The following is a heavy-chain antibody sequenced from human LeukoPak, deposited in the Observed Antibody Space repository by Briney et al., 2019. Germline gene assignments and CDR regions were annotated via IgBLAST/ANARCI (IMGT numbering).Heavy chain of an antibody. V-gene: IGHV4-61*02. CDR1: GGSISSGNYY. J-gene: IGHJ5*02. D-gene: IGHD3-10*01. CDR3: ARDIGFGELSHFDP. Sequence: SETLSLTRIVSGGSISSGNYYWSWIRQPAGKGLEWIGRIYTSVSTNYNPSLNSRVTMSVDTSKNQCSLKLSSVTAADTAVYYCARDIGFGELSHFDPWGQGTLVTVSS. CDR2: IYTSVST.